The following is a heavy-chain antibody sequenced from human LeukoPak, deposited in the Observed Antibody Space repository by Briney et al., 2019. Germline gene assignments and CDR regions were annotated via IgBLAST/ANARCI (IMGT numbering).Heavy chain of an antibody. D-gene: IGHD6-19*01. J-gene: IGHJ6*02. Sequence: PGGSLRLSCAASGFTFSSYWMSWVRQAPGKGLEWVANIKQDGSEKYYVDSVKGRFTISRDNAKNSLYLQMNSLRAEDTAVYYCARVPSLASLHSSGWYPYYYYGMDVWGQGTTVTVSS. CDR2: IKQDGSEK. CDR1: GFTFSSYW. CDR3: ARVPSLASLHSSGWYPYYYYGMDV. V-gene: IGHV3-7*01.